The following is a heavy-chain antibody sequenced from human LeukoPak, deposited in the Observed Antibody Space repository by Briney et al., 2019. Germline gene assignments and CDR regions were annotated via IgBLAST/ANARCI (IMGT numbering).Heavy chain of an antibody. V-gene: IGHV4-31*03. J-gene: IGHJ4*02. CDR2: IYYSGAT. CDR3: ARGRYYGFSGDS. D-gene: IGHD3-10*01. CDR1: GASISNDGYY. Sequence: KPSQTLSLTCIISGASISNDGYYWNWVRQLPGKGLEWIGYIYYSGATTYKPSLKSRVTILVDTSKNQFSLGLSSVTAADTAVYYCARGRYYGFSGDSWGQGVLVTVSS.